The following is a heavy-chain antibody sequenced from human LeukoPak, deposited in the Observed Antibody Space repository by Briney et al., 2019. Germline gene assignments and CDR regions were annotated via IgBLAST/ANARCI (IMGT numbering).Heavy chain of an antibody. CDR1: GFTFSSYA. CDR3: ASGPDPTYSGSYYRLAFDI. V-gene: IGHV3-30*04. CDR2: ISYDGSNK. J-gene: IGHJ3*02. D-gene: IGHD1-26*01. Sequence: PGGSLRLSCAASGFTFSSYAMHWVRQAPGKGLEWVAVISYDGSNKYYADSVKGRFTISRDNSKNTLYLQMNSLRAEDTAVYYCASGPDPTYSGSYYRLAFDIWGQGTMVTVSS.